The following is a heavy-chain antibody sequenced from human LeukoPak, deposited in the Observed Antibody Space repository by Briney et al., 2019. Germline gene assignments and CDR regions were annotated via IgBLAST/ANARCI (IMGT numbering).Heavy chain of an antibody. D-gene: IGHD6-19*01. CDR1: GYTFTGYY. CDR3: ARDSSGWYDY. J-gene: IGHJ4*02. CDR2: INPNSGGT. Sequence: ASVKVSCKASGYTFTGYYMRWVRQAPGQGLEWMGRINPNSGGTNYAQEFQGRVTMTRDTSISTAYMELSRLRSDDTAVYYCARDSSGWYDYWGQGTLVTVSS. V-gene: IGHV1-2*06.